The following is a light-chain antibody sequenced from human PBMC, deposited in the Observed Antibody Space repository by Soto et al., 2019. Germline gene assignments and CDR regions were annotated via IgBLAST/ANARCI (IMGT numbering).Light chain of an antibody. CDR3: QQRSNWPRRT. Sequence: CRASQSVSSYLAWYQQKPGQAPRLLIYDASNRATGIPARFSGSGSGTDFTLTISSLEPEDFAVYYCQQRSNWPRRTFGQGTRLEIK. CDR2: DAS. J-gene: IGKJ5*01. CDR1: QSVSSY. V-gene: IGKV3-11*01.